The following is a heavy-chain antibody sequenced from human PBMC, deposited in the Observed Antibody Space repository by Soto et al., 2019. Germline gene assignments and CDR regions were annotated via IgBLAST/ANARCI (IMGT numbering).Heavy chain of an antibody. J-gene: IGHJ3*02. CDR3: ARDYGNLYDSSGSYVPDAFDI. D-gene: IGHD3-22*01. Sequence: GGSLRLSCAASGFTFSSYSMNWVRQAPGKGLEWVSSISSSSSYIYYADSVKGRFTISRDNAKNSLYLQMNSLRAEDTAVYYCARDYGNLYDSSGSYVPDAFDIWGQGTMVTLSS. CDR1: GFTFSSYS. V-gene: IGHV3-21*01. CDR2: ISSSSSYI.